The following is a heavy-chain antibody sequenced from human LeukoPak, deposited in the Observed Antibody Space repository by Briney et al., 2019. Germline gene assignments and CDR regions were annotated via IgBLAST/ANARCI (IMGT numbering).Heavy chain of an antibody. CDR3: ARDNRDGYNSGWFDP. D-gene: IGHD5-24*01. Sequence: PSETLSLTCTVSGGSISSYYWGWIRQPPGKGLEWIGYIYYSGSTNYNPSLKSRVTISVDTSKNQFSLKLSSVTAADTAVYYCARDNRDGYNSGWFDPWGQGTLVTVSS. CDR2: IYYSGST. J-gene: IGHJ5*02. V-gene: IGHV4-59*01. CDR1: GGSISSYY.